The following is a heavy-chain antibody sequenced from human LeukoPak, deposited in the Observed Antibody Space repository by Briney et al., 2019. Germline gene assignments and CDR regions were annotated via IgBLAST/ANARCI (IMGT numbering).Heavy chain of an antibody. CDR3: TTVPYYYDNSGYYHGVFDY. D-gene: IGHD3-22*01. CDR1: GFTFSNAW. Sequence: KSGGSLRLSCAASGFTFSNAWMSWVRQAPGKGLEWVGRIKSKTDGGTTDYAAPVKGRFTISKDDSKNTLYLQMNSLKTADTAVYYCTTVPYYYDNSGYYHGVFDYWGQGTLVTVSS. CDR2: IKSKTDGGTT. V-gene: IGHV3-15*01. J-gene: IGHJ4*02.